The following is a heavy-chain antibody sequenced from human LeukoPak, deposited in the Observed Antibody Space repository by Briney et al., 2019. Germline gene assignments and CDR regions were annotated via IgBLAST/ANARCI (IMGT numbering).Heavy chain of an antibody. J-gene: IGHJ4*02. CDR2: ISYDGSQK. CDR1: GFSFSNYG. D-gene: IGHD2-15*01. V-gene: IGHV3-30*03. Sequence: GSSLRHFRVGSGFSFSNYGMHGVRQAPGKGLEWVAVISYDGSQKYYVDYVKGRFTISRHNSRNTLYLQMNRLSPEYTAVYYCVRVLWGCSSGNCYSEYWGEGTLVTVSS. CDR3: VRVLWGCSSGNCYSEY.